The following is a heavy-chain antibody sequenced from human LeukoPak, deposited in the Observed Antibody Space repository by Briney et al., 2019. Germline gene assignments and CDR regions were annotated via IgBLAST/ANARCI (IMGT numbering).Heavy chain of an antibody. J-gene: IGHJ5*02. D-gene: IGHD3-3*01. CDR3: ARALNYYDFWSGTLPNWFDP. Sequence: GSLRLSCAASGFTFSSYAMSWIRQPPGKGLEWIGYIYYSGSTNYNPSLKSRVTISVDTSKNQFSLKLSSVTAADTAVYYCARALNYYDFWSGTLPNWFDPWGQGTLVTVSS. V-gene: IGHV4-59*01. CDR2: IYYSGST. CDR1: GFTFSSYA.